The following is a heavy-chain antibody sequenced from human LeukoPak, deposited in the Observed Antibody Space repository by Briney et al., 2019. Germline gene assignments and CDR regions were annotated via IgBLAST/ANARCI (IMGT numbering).Heavy chain of an antibody. CDR3: ARGGGGSSWTTVQSWFDP. Sequence: PGGSLRLSCAASGFTFSSYDMHWVRQATGKGLEWVSAIGTAGDTYYPGSVKGRFTISRENAKNSLYLQMNSLRARDTAVYYCARGGGGSSWTTVQSWFDPWGQGTLVTVSS. CDR1: GFTFSSYD. V-gene: IGHV3-13*01. D-gene: IGHD6-13*01. CDR2: IGTAGDT. J-gene: IGHJ5*02.